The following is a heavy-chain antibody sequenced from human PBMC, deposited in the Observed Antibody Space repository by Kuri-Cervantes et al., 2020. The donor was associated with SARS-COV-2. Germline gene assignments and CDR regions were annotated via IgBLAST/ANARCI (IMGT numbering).Heavy chain of an antibody. V-gene: IGHV3-23*01. CDR2: ISGSGGST. J-gene: IGHJ6*02. D-gene: IGHD3-10*01. Sequence: GGSLRLSCAASGFTFSSFAMSWVRQAPGKGLEWVSAISGSGGSTYYADSVKGRFTISRDNSKNTLYLQMNSLRAEDTAVYYCARVPITVTHGGGMDVWGQGTTVTVSS. CDR3: ARVPITVTHGGGMDV. CDR1: GFTFSSFA.